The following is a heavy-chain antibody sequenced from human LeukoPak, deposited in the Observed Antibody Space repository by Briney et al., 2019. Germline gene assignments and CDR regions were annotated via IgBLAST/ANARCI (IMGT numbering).Heavy chain of an antibody. V-gene: IGHV4-59*01. CDR1: GGSISNYY. CDR2: ISYTGST. J-gene: IGHJ6*03. D-gene: IGHD2-15*01. Sequence: PSETLSLTCTVSGGSISNYYWSYIRQPPGKGLEWIGYISYTGSTDYNPSLKSRVTISIDTSKNQFSLKLSSVTAADTAVYYCGRDALVGYFSYYYMDVWGKGTTVTVSS. CDR3: GRDALVGYFSYYYMDV.